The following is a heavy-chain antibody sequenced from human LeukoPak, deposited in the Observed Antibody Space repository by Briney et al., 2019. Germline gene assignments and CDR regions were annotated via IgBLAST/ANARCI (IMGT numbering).Heavy chain of an antibody. CDR2: ITISSTTI. V-gene: IGHV3-48*01. D-gene: IGHD6-13*01. CDR3: ARETPYSSSWTDFDY. J-gene: IGHJ4*02. Sequence: GGSLRLSCAASGLTFSNYNMNWVRQAPGKGLEWVSYITISSTTIYYADSVKGRFTISRDNAKNSLYLQMNSLRADDTAVYYCARETPYSSSWTDFDYWGQGTLVTVSS. CDR1: GLTFSNYN.